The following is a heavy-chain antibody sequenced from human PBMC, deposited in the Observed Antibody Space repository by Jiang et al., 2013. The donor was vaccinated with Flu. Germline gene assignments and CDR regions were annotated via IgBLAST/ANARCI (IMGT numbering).Heavy chain of an antibody. CDR1: GFTFSSYA. Sequence: VQLLESGGGVVQPGRSLRLSCAASGFTFSSYAMHWVRQAPGKGLEWVAVISYDGSNKYYADSVKGRFTISRDNSKNTLYLQMNSLRAEDTAVYYCARGNNWNDGGLDYWGQGTLVTVSS. CDR3: ARGNNWNDGGLDY. V-gene: IGHV3-30-3*01. D-gene: IGHD1-20*01. CDR2: ISYDGSNK. J-gene: IGHJ4*02.